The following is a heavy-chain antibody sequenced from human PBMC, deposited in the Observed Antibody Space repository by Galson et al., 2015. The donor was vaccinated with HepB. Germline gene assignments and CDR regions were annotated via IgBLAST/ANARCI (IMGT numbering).Heavy chain of an antibody. CDR3: AHWGAVEYCSSTSCYRMGSGTTDAFDI. J-gene: IGHJ3*02. CDR1: GGSISSSSYY. CDR2: IYYSGST. Sequence: SETLSLTCTVSGGSISSSSYYWGWIRQPPGKGLEWIGSIYYSGSTYYNPSLKSRVTISVDTSKNQFSLKLSSVTAADTAVYYCAHWGAVEYCSSTSCYRMGSGTTDAFDIWGQGTMVTVSS. D-gene: IGHD2-2*01. V-gene: IGHV4-39*01.